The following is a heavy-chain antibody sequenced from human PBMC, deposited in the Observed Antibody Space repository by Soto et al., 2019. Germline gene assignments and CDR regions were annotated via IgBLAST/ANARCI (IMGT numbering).Heavy chain of an antibody. J-gene: IGHJ5*02. V-gene: IGHV4-59*01. D-gene: IGHD5-18*01. CDR1: GGSISSYY. CDR3: ARADRDTAMVNWFDP. CDR2: IYYSGST. Sequence: QVQLQESGPGLVKPSETLSLTCTVSGGSISSYYWSWIRQPPGKGLEWIGYIYYSGSTNYNPSLKSRVTISVDTSKNQFSLKLSSVTAADTAVYYCARADRDTAMVNWFDPWGQGTLVTVSS.